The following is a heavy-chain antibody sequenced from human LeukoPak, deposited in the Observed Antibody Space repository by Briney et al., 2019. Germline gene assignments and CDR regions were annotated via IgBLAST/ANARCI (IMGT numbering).Heavy chain of an antibody. Sequence: ASVKVSCKASGYTFTSYDINWVRQATGQGLEWMGWMNPNSGNTGYAQKFQGRVTMTRNTSISTAYMELSSLRSEDTAVYYCARGYRGVVAANLDDWSQARLVTVSS. D-gene: IGHD2-15*01. CDR3: ARGYRGVVAANLDD. V-gene: IGHV1-8*01. J-gene: IGHJ4*02. CDR2: MNPNSGNT. CDR1: GYTFTSYD.